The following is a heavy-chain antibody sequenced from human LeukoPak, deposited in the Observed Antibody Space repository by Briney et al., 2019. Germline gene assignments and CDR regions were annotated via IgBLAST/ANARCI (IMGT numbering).Heavy chain of an antibody. D-gene: IGHD3-10*01. Sequence: PSETLSLTCTVSGGSFSSYYRSCIRQPAGKGLEWIGRIYTSGSTNYNPSLKSRVTMSVDTSKNQFSLKLSSVTAADTAVYYCAREQVVYYGSGSYYNSYYYYGMDVWGQGTTVTVSS. V-gene: IGHV4-4*07. CDR1: GGSFSSYY. CDR2: IYTSGST. J-gene: IGHJ6*02. CDR3: AREQVVYYGSGSYYNSYYYYGMDV.